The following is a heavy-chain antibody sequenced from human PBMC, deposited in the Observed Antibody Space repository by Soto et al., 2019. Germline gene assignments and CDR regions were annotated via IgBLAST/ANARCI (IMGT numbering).Heavy chain of an antibody. CDR3: AKGGYSYGWPYYYYGMDV. J-gene: IGHJ6*02. V-gene: IGHV3-23*01. CDR1: GFTFRNYA. D-gene: IGHD5-18*01. CDR2: ISGSGGST. Sequence: GGSLRLSCAAAGFTFRNYAMSWVRQAPGKGLEWVSAISGSGGSTYYADSVKGRFTISRDNSKNTLYLQMNSLRAEDTAVYYCAKGGYSYGWPYYYYGMDVWGQGTTVTVS.